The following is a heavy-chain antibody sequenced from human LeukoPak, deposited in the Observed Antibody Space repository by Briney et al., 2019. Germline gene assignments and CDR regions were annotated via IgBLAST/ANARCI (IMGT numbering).Heavy chain of an antibody. CDR1: GYTFTSYY. CDR2: INPSGGST. J-gene: IGHJ5*02. D-gene: IGHD5-12*01. Sequence: ASVKVSCKASGYTFTSYYMHWVRQAPGQGLEWMGIINPSGGSTSYAQKFQDRVTMTTDTSTSTAYMELRSLRSDDTAVYYCARTDIVATVGFDPWGQGALVTVSS. CDR3: ARTDIVATVGFDP. V-gene: IGHV1-46*01.